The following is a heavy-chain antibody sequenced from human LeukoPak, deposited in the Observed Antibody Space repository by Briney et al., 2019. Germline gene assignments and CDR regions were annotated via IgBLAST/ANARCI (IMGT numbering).Heavy chain of an antibody. CDR2: ISGSGGST. V-gene: IGHV3-23*01. Sequence: GGSLRLSCAASGFTFSSYAMSWVRQAPGKGLEWVSAISGSGGSTYYADSVKGRFTISRDNSKNTLYLQMNSLRAEDTAVYHCAKDSRAYCGGDCYGRDAFDIWGQGTMVTVSS. J-gene: IGHJ3*02. D-gene: IGHD2-21*02. CDR1: GFTFSSYA. CDR3: AKDSRAYCGGDCYGRDAFDI.